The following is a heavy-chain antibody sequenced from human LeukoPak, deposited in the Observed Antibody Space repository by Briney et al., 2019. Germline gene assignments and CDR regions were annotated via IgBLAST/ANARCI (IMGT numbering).Heavy chain of an antibody. CDR3: ARVQYCSSTSCHGYYYYGMDV. J-gene: IGHJ6*02. D-gene: IGHD2-2*01. CDR1: GFTFSSYG. Sequence: PGRSLRLSCAASGFTFSSYGMHWVRQAPGKGLEWVAVIWYDGSNKYYADSVKDRFTISRDNSKNTLYLQMNSLRAEDTAVYYCARVQYCSSTSCHGYYYYGMDVWGQGTTVTVSS. CDR2: IWYDGSNK. V-gene: IGHV3-33*01.